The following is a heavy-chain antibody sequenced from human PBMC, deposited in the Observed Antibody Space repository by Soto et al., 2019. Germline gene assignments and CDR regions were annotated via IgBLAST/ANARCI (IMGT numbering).Heavy chain of an antibody. CDR1: GFIFSNYA. Sequence: QVQLVESGGGVVQPGRSLRLSCAASGFIFSNYAMHWVRQAPGQGLEWVALIWSDGSYENYAESVKGRFTISRDISTNTLYVQMNSLRLEDTAGYFCARGTGSGSFLIDYWGQGTLVTVSS. CDR2: IWSDGSYE. J-gene: IGHJ4*02. V-gene: IGHV3-33*01. D-gene: IGHD3-10*01. CDR3: ARGTGSGSFLIDY.